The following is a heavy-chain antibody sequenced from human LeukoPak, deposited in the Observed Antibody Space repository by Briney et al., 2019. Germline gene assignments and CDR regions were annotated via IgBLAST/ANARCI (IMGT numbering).Heavy chain of an antibody. D-gene: IGHD2-2*01. V-gene: IGHV3-30-3*01. CDR3: ARDKGSSTSCQGAYYGMDV. CDR1: GFTFSSYA. CDR2: ISYDGSNK. Sequence: GGSLRLSCAASGFTFSSYAMHWVRQAPGKGLEWVAVISYDGSNKYYADSVKGRFTISRDNSKNTLYLQMNSLRAEDTAVYYCARDKGSSTSCQGAYYGMDVWGQGTTVTVSS. J-gene: IGHJ6*02.